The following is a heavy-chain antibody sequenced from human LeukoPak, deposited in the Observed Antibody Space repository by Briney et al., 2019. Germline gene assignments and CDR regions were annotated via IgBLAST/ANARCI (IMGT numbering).Heavy chain of an antibody. CDR1: GFTVSADY. J-gene: IGHJ4*02. D-gene: IGHD3-22*01. CDR3: AKIPQINYYDSSGLDGY. V-gene: IGHV3-53*05. Sequence: GGSLRLSCAASGFTVSADYMNWVRQAPGKGLEWVSVIYSSGHTYYADSVKGRFTISRDNSKNSLYLQMNSLRTEDTALYYCAKIPQINYYDSSGLDGYWGQGTLVTVSS. CDR2: IYSSGHT.